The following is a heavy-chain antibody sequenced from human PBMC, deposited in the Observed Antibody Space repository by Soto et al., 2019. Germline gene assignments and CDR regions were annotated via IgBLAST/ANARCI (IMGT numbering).Heavy chain of an antibody. J-gene: IGHJ6*02. V-gene: IGHV3-33*03. Sequence: GGSLRLSCAASGFTFSSYGMHWVRQAPGKGLVWVAVIWYDGTNKYYADSVKGRFTISRDNAKNIVYLQMNSLRAEDTAVYYYSRGVPDYYAMDVWGQGTTVTVSS. CDR3: SRGVPDYYAMDV. D-gene: IGHD3-16*01. CDR2: IWYDGTNK. CDR1: GFTFSSYG.